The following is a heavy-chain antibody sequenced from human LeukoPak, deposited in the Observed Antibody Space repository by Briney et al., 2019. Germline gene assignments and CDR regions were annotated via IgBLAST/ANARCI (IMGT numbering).Heavy chain of an antibody. CDR1: GGSISSYY. Sequence: SETLSLTCTVSGGSISSYYWSWIRQPAGKGLEWIGRIYTSGSTNYNPSLKSRVTLSVDTSKNKFSLKLSSVTAADTAVYYCAREIGYCSSTSCYSYYYYYMDVWGKGTTVTVSS. D-gene: IGHD2-2*01. V-gene: IGHV4-4*07. J-gene: IGHJ6*03. CDR3: AREIGYCSSTSCYSYYYYYMDV. CDR2: IYTSGST.